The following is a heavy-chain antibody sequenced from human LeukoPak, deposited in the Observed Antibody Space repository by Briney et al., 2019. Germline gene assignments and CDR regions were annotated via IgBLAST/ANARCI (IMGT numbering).Heavy chain of an antibody. CDR2: ISGSGGST. V-gene: IGHV3-23*01. CDR3: AKADCSSTSCFLIDY. Sequence: PGGSLRLSCAASGFTFSSYAMSWVRQAPGKGLEWVSAISGSGGSTYYADSVKGQFTISRDNSKNTLYLQMNSLRAEDTAVYYCAKADCSSTSCFLIDYWGQGTLVTVSS. J-gene: IGHJ4*02. CDR1: GFTFSSYA. D-gene: IGHD2-2*01.